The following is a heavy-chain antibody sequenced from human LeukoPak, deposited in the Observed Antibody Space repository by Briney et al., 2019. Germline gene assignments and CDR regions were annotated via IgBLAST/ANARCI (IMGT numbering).Heavy chain of an antibody. V-gene: IGHV4-34*01. CDR2: INHSGST. D-gene: IGHD1-14*01. CDR1: GESFSGCY. J-gene: IGHJ4*02. CDR3: ARGVRRKDFDY. Sequence: PSETLSLTCADYGESFSGCYWSWIRQPPGKGLEWIGEINHSGSTNYNPSLKSRVTISVDTSKNQFSLKLSSVTAADTAVYYCARGVRRKDFDYWGQGTLVTVSS.